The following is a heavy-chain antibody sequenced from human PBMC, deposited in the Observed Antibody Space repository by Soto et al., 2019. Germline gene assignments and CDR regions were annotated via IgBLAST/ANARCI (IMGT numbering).Heavy chain of an antibody. D-gene: IGHD5-18*01. V-gene: IGHV3-23*01. Sequence: EVQLLESGGGRVQPGGSLRLSCAASGFTFSSYAMSWVRQAPGKGLEWVSGISGSGGSTYYADSVKGRFTISRDNSKNTLYLQMNSLRAEDTAVYYCAKVTGYSYGYMRYYYAMDVWGQGTTVIVSS. CDR2: ISGSGGST. CDR3: AKVTGYSYGYMRYYYAMDV. CDR1: GFTFSSYA. J-gene: IGHJ6*02.